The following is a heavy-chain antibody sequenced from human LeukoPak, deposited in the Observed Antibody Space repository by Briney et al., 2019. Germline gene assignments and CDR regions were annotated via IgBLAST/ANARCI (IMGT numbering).Heavy chain of an antibody. J-gene: IGHJ4*02. CDR3: ARQGPYCGGDCYPATFDY. CDR2: IYYSGRT. V-gene: IGHV4-59*08. CDR1: GGSISSYY. Sequence: SETLCLTCAVSGGSISSYYWSWIRQPPGKGLEWIGDIYYSGRTNYNPSLKSRVTIPVDTSKNQFSLKLSSVTAADTAVYYCARQGPYCGGDCYPATFDYWGQGALVTVSS. D-gene: IGHD2-21*02.